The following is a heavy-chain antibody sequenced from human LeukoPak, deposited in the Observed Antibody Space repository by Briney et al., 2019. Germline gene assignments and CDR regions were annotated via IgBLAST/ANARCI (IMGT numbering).Heavy chain of an antibody. CDR3: ARVTSSGFLHGY. D-gene: IGHD3-22*01. Sequence: PGGSLRLSCAASGFTFSDYYMSWLRQAPGKGLEGVSYISSSGSTIYYADSVKGRFTISRDNAKNSLYLQMNSLRAEDTAVYYCARVTSSGFLHGYWGQGTLVTVSS. J-gene: IGHJ4*02. V-gene: IGHV3-11*04. CDR2: ISSSGSTI. CDR1: GFTFSDYY.